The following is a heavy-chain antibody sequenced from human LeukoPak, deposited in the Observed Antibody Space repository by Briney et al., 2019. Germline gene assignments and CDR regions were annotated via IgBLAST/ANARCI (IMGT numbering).Heavy chain of an antibody. CDR1: GFTVSTNY. J-gene: IGHJ5*02. CDR2: LYSGGST. Sequence: GGSLRLSCAASGFTVSTNYMTWVRQAPGKGLEGVSVLYSGGSTYYADSVKGRFTISRDNSKNTLYLQMNSLRVEDTAMYYCARGEPVSWGQGTLVTVSS. CDR3: ARGEPVS. V-gene: IGHV3-53*01.